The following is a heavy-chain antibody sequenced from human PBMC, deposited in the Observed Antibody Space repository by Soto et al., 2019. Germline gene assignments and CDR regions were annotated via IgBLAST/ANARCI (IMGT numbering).Heavy chain of an antibody. CDR3: ARSFSDSYYDLDF. CDR2: ISWNSASM. D-gene: IGHD1-26*01. J-gene: IGHJ4*02. V-gene: IGHV3-9*01. CDR1: GFNFDVYA. Sequence: PGGSLRLSCAASGFNFDVYAMHWVRQAPGKGLEWVSGISWNSASMDYADSVKDRFSISRDNAENSLYLQMNILKIEDTAFYYCARSFSDSYYDLDFWGQGTLVTVSS.